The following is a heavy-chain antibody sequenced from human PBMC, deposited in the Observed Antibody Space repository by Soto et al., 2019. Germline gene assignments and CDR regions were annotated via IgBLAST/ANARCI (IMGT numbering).Heavy chain of an antibody. D-gene: IGHD3-16*01. CDR3: ARDRGDYGLDV. V-gene: IGHV3-53*01. Sequence: EVQLVESGGGSIQPGGPLTLSCVASGLTVSDNYMSWVRQAPGKGLEWVSVMYSGGSTKYADSVKGRLTISRDNSKNTLYLQMNRLRVEDTAVYYCARDRGDYGLDVWGQGTMVTVSS. J-gene: IGHJ6*02. CDR1: GLTVSDNY. CDR2: MYSGGST.